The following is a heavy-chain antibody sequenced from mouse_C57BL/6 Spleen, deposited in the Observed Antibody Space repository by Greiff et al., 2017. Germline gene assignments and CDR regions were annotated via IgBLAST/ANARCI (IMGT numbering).Heavy chain of an antibody. CDR2: INPSTGGT. D-gene: IGHD4-1*01. CDR1: GYSFTGYY. Sequence: EVQLQQSGPELVKPGASVKISCKASGYSFTGYYMNWVKQSPEKSLEWIGEINPSTGGTTYNQKFKAKATLTVDKSSSTAYMQLKSLTSEDSAVYYCARSGANWDAMDYWGQGTSVTVSS. V-gene: IGHV1-42*01. CDR3: ARSGANWDAMDY. J-gene: IGHJ4*01.